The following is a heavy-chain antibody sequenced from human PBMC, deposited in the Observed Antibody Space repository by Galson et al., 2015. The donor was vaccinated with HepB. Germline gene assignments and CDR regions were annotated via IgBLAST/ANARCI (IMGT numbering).Heavy chain of an antibody. J-gene: IGHJ4*02. Sequence: SLRLSCAAFGFTFSDYGMHWVRQAPGKGLEWVGLIWKDGSNKYYSDSVKGRFTISRDNSKKTLFLHLSSLRAEDTALYVCAREDKNILVAALDSWGQGTMVTISS. CDR1: GFTFSDYG. D-gene: IGHD2-15*01. CDR3: AREDKNILVAALDS. V-gene: IGHV3-33*08. CDR2: IWKDGSNK.